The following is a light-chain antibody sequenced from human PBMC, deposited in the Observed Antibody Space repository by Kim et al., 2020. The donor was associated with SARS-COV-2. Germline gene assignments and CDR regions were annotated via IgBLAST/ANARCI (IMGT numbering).Light chain of an antibody. CDR1: QSVNSRY. V-gene: IGKV3-20*01. CDR2: GAS. Sequence: WSPGERSTPSCRASQSVNSRYLAWYQVKPGQAPRLLIFGASSWATGVPDRFSGSGSGTDFTLTISSLEPEDFAVYYCQQYGTLPYTFGQGTKLEIK. CDR3: QQYGTLPYT. J-gene: IGKJ2*01.